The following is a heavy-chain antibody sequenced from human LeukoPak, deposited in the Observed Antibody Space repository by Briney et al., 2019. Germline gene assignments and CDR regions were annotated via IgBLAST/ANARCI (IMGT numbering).Heavy chain of an antibody. Sequence: SETLSLTCAVYGGSFSGYYWSWIRQPPGKGLEWIGEINHSGSTNYNPSLKSRVTISVDTSKNQFSMKLSSVTAADTAVYYCATYSGSYSVWGQGTLVTVSS. D-gene: IGHD1-26*01. CDR2: INHSGST. J-gene: IGHJ4*02. V-gene: IGHV4-34*01. CDR3: ATYSGSYSV. CDR1: GGSFSGYY.